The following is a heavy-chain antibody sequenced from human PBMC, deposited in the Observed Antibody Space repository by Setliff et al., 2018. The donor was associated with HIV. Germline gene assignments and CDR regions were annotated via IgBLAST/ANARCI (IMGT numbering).Heavy chain of an antibody. Sequence: KPSETLSLTCTVSGGSISSYYWSWIRQPPGKGLEWIGYIYYSGSTNYNPSLKSRVTISVDTSKNQFSLKLSSVIAADTAVYYCARMYSGYDWSPAGARTRYFDYWGQGTLVTVSS. CDR2: IYYSGST. D-gene: IGHD5-12*01. V-gene: IGHV4-59*01. J-gene: IGHJ4*02. CDR1: GGSISSYY. CDR3: ARMYSGYDWSPAGARTRYFDY.